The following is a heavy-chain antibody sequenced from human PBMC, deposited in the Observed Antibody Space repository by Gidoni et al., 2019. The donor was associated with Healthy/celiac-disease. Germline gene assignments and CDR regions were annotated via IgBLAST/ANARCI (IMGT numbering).Heavy chain of an antibody. CDR1: GFTFSSYG. J-gene: IGHJ4*02. CDR2: ISYDGSNK. Sequence: QVQLVESGGGVVQPGRSLRLSCAASGFTFSSYGMQWVRQAPGKGLEWVAVISYDGSNKYYADSVKGRFTISRDNSKNTLYLQMNSLRAEDTAVYYCAKGGDTYYYDSSGYRTPPDYWGQGTLVTVSS. CDR3: AKGGDTYYYDSSGYRTPPDY. D-gene: IGHD3-22*01. V-gene: IGHV3-30*18.